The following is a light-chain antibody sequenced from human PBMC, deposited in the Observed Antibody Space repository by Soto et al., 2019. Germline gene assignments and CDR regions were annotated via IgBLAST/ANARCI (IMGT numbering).Light chain of an antibody. Sequence: PGERVILSRRASQSVSSSYLTWYQHKPGQAPRLLIYGASTRATSIPDRFSGSGSGTDFTLTISGLEPEDFAVYYCQQYGSSPWTFGQGTKVDI. J-gene: IGKJ1*01. CDR3: QQYGSSPWT. V-gene: IGKV3-20*01. CDR1: QSVSSSY. CDR2: GAS.